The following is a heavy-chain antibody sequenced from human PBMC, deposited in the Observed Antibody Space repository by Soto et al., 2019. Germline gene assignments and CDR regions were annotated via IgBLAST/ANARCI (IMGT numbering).Heavy chain of an antibody. D-gene: IGHD6-19*01. J-gene: IGHJ4*03. V-gene: IGHV3-7*01. Sequence: GGSLRLSCAASGFIFRNYWMSWVRQSPGKGLAWVPNIKQDVSEKYYVDSVEGRFTLSRDNAKNSLYLQMSSLRAEDTAVYFCARVAYTYGWISENWGQRTLITSSS. CDR1: GFIFRNYW. CDR3: ARVAYTYGWISEN. CDR2: IKQDVSEK.